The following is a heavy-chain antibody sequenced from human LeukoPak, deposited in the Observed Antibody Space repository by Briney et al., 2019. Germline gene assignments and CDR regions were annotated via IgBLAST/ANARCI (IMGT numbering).Heavy chain of an antibody. CDR3: ARETPSKYDYVWGSYRPDNYYYYGMDV. CDR2: IKQDGSEK. J-gene: IGHJ6*02. D-gene: IGHD3-16*02. V-gene: IGHV3-7*01. Sequence: GGSLRLSCAASGFTFSSYWMSWVRQAPGKGLEWVANIKQDGSEKYYVDSVKGRFTISRDNAKNSLYLQMNSLRAEDTAVYYRARETPSKYDYVWGSYRPDNYYYYGMDVWGQETTVTVSS. CDR1: GFTFSSYW.